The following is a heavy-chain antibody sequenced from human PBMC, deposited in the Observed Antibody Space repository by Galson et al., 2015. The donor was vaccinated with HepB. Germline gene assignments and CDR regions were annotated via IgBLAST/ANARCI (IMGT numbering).Heavy chain of an antibody. V-gene: IGHV4-4*02. D-gene: IGHD2-8*01. CDR3: ARPLVLNGRFNPGVGPFHI. CDR1: GGSISSNNW. J-gene: IGHJ3*02. Sequence: TLSLTCAVSGGSISSNNWWSWVRQSPGKGLECIGEIYHGGSTSYNPSLKSRVTISVDKAKNQFSLKLSSVTAADTAVYYCARPLVLNGRFNPGVGPFHIWGHGTMVTVS. CDR2: IYHGGST.